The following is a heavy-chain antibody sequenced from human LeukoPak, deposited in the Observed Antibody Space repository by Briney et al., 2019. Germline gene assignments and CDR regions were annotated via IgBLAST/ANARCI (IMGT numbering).Heavy chain of an antibody. Sequence: ASVKVSCKASGYTFTGYYMHWVRQAPGQGLEWMGWINPNSGGTNYAQKFQGRVTMTTDTSTSTAYMELRSLSSDDTAVYYCARGPPDIVVVVAADYYYYMDVWGKGTTVTISS. CDR3: ARGPPDIVVVVAADYYYYMDV. J-gene: IGHJ6*03. V-gene: IGHV1-2*02. CDR1: GYTFTGYY. D-gene: IGHD2-15*01. CDR2: INPNSGGT.